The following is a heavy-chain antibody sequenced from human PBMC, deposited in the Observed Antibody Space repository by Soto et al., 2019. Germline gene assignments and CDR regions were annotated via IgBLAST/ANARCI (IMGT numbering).Heavy chain of an antibody. J-gene: IGHJ3*02. CDR3: ARGPNSSGLSSGAFDI. D-gene: IGHD6-19*01. Sequence: ASVKVSCKAAGCTFTSSAMHWVRQAPGQGLEWMGWINAYNGNTNYAQKLQGRVTMTTDTSTSTAYMELRSLRSDDTAVYYCARGPNSSGLSSGAFDIWGQGTMVTVSS. V-gene: IGHV1-18*01. CDR1: GCTFTSSA. CDR2: INAYNGNT.